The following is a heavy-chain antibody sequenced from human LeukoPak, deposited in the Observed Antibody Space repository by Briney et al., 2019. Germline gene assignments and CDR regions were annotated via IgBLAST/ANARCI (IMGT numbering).Heavy chain of an antibody. CDR3: ATVYSSSPLRPMDV. J-gene: IGHJ6*02. CDR1: GFTFNTYV. Sequence: GGSLRLSCAASGFTFNTYVMSWVRQAPGKGLEWVSAISGSGGGTYYVDSVKGRFTISRDNSKNTLYLQMNSLRAEDTAVYYCATVYSSSPLRPMDVWGQGTTVTVSS. V-gene: IGHV3-23*01. D-gene: IGHD2-2*01. CDR2: ISGSGGGT.